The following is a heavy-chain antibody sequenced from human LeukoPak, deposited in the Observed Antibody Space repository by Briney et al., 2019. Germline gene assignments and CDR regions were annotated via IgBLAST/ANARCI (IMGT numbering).Heavy chain of an antibody. J-gene: IGHJ5*02. CDR1: GYSISSDYC. CDR3: ARDGGFYYTASPNSWFDP. CDR2: ISHRGSP. V-gene: IGHV4-38-2*02. Sequence: SETLSLTCIVSGYSISSDYCWGWIRQAPGKGLEWIGSISHRGSPYYNPSLQSRVTMSADTPNNQFSLRLSSVTAADTSVYYCARDGGFYYTASPNSWFDPWGQGILVTVSS. D-gene: IGHD2-15*01.